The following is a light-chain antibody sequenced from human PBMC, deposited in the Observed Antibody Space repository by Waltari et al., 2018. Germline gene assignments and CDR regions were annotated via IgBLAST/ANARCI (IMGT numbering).Light chain of an antibody. CDR1: ELPRKY. J-gene: IGLJ1*01. CDR2: EET. CDR3: YSSDSTGRRV. Sequence: SYELTQPPSVSVSPGQTARITCSGHELPRKYAYWFQKKSGKARRLVRYEETKRPSGIPEIFSGSSSGTVATLTITGAQVDDEADYYCYSSDSTGRRVFGGGTTVVVL. V-gene: IGLV3-10*01.